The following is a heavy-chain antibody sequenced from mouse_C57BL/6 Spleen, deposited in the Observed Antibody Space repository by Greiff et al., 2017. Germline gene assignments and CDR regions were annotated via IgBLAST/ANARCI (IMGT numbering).Heavy chain of an antibody. Sequence: EVQVVESGGGLVKPGGSLKLSCAASGFTFSSYAMSWVRQTPEKRLEWVATISDGGSYTYYPDNVKGRFTISRDNAKNTPYLQMSRLKSEDAAMYYFAREITTVVVFDYWGQGTTLTVSS. J-gene: IGHJ2*01. V-gene: IGHV5-4*01. D-gene: IGHD1-1*01. CDR1: GFTFSSYA. CDR3: AREITTVVVFDY. CDR2: ISDGGSYT.